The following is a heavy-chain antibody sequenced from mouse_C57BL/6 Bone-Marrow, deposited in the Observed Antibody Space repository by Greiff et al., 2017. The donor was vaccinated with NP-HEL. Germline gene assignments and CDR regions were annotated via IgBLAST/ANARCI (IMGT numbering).Heavy chain of an antibody. J-gene: IGHJ3*01. CDR2: IDPEDGDT. V-gene: IGHV14-1*01. CDR1: GFNIKDYY. D-gene: IGHD2-3*01. Sequence: EVKLQESGAELVRPGASVKLSCTASGFNIKDYYMHWVKQRPEQGLEWIGRIDPEDGDTEYAPKFQGKATMTADTSSNTAYLQLSSLTSEDTAVYYCTTKVYDGYFPFAYWGQGTLVTVSA. CDR3: TTKVYDGYFPFAY.